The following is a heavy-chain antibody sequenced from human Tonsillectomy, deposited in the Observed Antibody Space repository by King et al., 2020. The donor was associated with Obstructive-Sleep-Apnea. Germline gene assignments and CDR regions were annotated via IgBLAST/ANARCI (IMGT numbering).Heavy chain of an antibody. CDR1: GFAFGSYA. CDR2: ISYDGSNE. Sequence: VQLVESGGGVVQPGRSLRLSCAASGFAFGSYAMHWVRQAPGKGLEWVSLISYDGSNEKYADSVKGRFSISRDNSKNTVYLQMNSLRAEETAMYFCARGSQYLFSYLRLDYWGQGTLVTVSS. J-gene: IGHJ4*02. CDR3: ARGSQYLFSYLRLDY. V-gene: IGHV3-30*04. D-gene: IGHD2-21*01.